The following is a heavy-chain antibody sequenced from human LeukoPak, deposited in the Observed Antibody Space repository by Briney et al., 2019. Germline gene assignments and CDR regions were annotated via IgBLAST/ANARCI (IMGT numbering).Heavy chain of an antibody. V-gene: IGHV4-31*03. D-gene: IGHD2-2*01. CDR3: ASRSRYCSSTSCRPLDDY. CDR1: GGSISSGGYY. J-gene: IGHJ4*02. Sequence: PSETLSLTCTVSGGSISSGGYYWSWIRQHPGKGLEWIGYIYYSGSTYYNPSLKSRVTISVDTSKNQFSLKLSSVTAADTAVYYCASRSRYCSSTSCRPLDDYWGQGTLVTVSS. CDR2: IYYSGST.